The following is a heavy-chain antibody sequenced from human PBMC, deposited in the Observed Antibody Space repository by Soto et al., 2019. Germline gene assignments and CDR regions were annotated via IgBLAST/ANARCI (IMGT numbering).Heavy chain of an antibody. CDR1: GYTFTSYA. D-gene: IGHD2-15*01. V-gene: IGHV1-3*01. J-gene: IGHJ4*02. Sequence: QVQLVQSGAEVKKPGASVKVSCKASGYTFTSYAMHWVRQAPGQRLEWMGWINAGSGNTKYSQKFQGRVTITRDTSASTAYMELSSLRSEDTAVYYCARGPFYCSGGSCYLTWGQGTLVTVSS. CDR2: INAGSGNT. CDR3: ARGPFYCSGGSCYLT.